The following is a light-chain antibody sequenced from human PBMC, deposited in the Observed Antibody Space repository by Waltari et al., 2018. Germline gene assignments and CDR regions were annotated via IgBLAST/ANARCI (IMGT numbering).Light chain of an antibody. V-gene: IGLV1-47*01. CDR2: RNH. Sequence: QSVLTQTPSASGTPGQRVTISCSGSSSNIGSNYVYWYQQLPGTAPKLLICRNHERPSGVPDRFSGSKSGTSASLAISGLRSEDEADYYCASWDDSLRGVFGTGTKVTVL. J-gene: IGLJ1*01. CDR3: ASWDDSLRGV. CDR1: SSNIGSNY.